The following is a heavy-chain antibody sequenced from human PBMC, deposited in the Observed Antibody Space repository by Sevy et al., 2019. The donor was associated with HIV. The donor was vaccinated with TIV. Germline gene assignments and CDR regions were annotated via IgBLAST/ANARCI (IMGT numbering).Heavy chain of an antibody. CDR3: ARPCSGGSCDYYYGMDV. D-gene: IGHD2-15*01. CDR2: ISSSSSTI. J-gene: IGHJ6*02. CDR1: GFTFSSYS. V-gene: IGHV3-48*02. Sequence: GGSLRLSCAASGFTFSSYSMNWVRQAPGKGLEWISYISSSSSTIYYADSVKGRFTISIDNAKNSLYLQMNSLRDEDTAVYYCARPCSGGSCDYYYGMDVWGQGTTVTVSS.